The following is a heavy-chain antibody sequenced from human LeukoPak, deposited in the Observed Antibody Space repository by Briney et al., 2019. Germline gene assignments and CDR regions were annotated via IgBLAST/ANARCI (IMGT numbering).Heavy chain of an antibody. CDR3: ATTGWSGYYSLDSGAFDI. V-gene: IGHV5-51*01. Sequence: PGESLKISCKGSGYSFTSYWIGWVRQMPGKGLEWMGIIYPGDSDTRYSPSFQGQVTISADKSISTAYLQWSSLKASDTAMYYCATTGWSGYYSLDSGAFDIWGQGTMVTVSS. CDR1: GYSFTSYW. J-gene: IGHJ3*02. CDR2: IYPGDSDT. D-gene: IGHD3-3*01.